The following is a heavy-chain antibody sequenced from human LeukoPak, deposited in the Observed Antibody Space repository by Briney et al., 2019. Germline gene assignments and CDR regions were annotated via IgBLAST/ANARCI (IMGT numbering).Heavy chain of an antibody. CDR2: INPSGGST. D-gene: IGHD3-22*01. CDR1: GYTFTSYY. CDR3: ARDGTYYYDSSGYYYGYSGYYYYMDV. Sequence: ASVKVSCKASGYTFTSYYMHWVRQAPGQGLEWMGIINPSGGSTSYAQKFQGRVTMTRDMSTSTVYMELSSLRSEDTAVYYCARDGTYYYDSSGYYYGYSGYYYYMDVWGKGTTVTVSS. J-gene: IGHJ6*03. V-gene: IGHV1-46*01.